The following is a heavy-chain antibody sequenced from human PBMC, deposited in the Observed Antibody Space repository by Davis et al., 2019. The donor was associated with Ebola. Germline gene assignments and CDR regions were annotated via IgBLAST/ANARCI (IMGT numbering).Heavy chain of an antibody. CDR2: ISSSGSTI. CDR1: GFTFSDYY. J-gene: IGHJ4*02. Sequence: GESLKISCAASGFTFSDYYMSWIRQAPGKGLEWVSYISSSGSTIYYADSVKGRFTISRDNAKNSLYLQMNSLRAEDTAEYYCAREGANCGGDCLDYWGRGTLVTVSS. D-gene: IGHD2-21*01. CDR3: AREGANCGGDCLDY. V-gene: IGHV3-11*04.